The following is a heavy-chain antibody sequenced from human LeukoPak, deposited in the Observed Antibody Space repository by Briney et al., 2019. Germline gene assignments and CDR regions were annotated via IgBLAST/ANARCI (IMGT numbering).Heavy chain of an antibody. CDR2: SYYNGNT. J-gene: IGHJ3*01. CDR3: ARAGDLIIVAMGAYDF. Sequence: SGTLSLTCAVSGGSISSYYWSWIRQPPGKGLEWIAYSYYNGNTYYNPSLKSRVTMSVDRSKNQFSLRLSSVTAADTAVYYCARAGDLIIVAMGAYDFWGQGTMVTVSS. V-gene: IGHV4-59*04. CDR1: GGSISSYY. D-gene: IGHD5-12*01.